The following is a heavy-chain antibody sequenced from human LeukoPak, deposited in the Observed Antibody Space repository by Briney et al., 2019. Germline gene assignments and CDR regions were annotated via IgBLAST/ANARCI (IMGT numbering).Heavy chain of an antibody. CDR3: ARSSSWYGLNWFDP. J-gene: IGHJ5*02. Sequence: SETLSLTCTVSGGSISSYYWSWIRQPAGKGLEWIGRIYTSGSTNYNPSLKSRVTMSVDTSKNQFSLKLSSVTAADTAVYYRARSSSWYGLNWFDPWGQGTLVTVSS. CDR1: GGSISSYY. V-gene: IGHV4-4*07. CDR2: IYTSGST. D-gene: IGHD6-13*01.